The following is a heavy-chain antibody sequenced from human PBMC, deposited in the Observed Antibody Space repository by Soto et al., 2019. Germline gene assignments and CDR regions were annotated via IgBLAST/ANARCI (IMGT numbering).Heavy chain of an antibody. CDR1: GFTFSSYW. J-gene: IGHJ4*02. V-gene: IGHV3-7*01. CDR2: IKQDGSEK. CDR3: ARKDPLVFDY. D-gene: IGHD2-2*01. Sequence: GGSLRLSCAAPGFTFSSYWMSWVRQAPGKGLEWVANIKQDGSEKYYVDSVKGRFTISRDNAKNSLYLQMNSLRAEDTAVYYCARKDPLVFDYWGQGTLVTVSS.